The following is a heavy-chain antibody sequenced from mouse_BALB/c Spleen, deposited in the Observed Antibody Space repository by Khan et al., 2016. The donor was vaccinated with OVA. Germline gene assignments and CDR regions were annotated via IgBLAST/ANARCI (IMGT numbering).Heavy chain of an antibody. D-gene: IGHD3-2*02. CDR2: IYPGTDNT. CDR3: AREEAWYYFDY. CDR1: GYIFTSYW. J-gene: IGHJ2*01. V-gene: IGHV1-76*01. Sequence: QVQLKQSGGELVRPGTSVKLSCKTSGYIFTSYWIHWVKQRSGQGLEWIARIYPGTDNTYYNENFKDKATLTADKSSSTVYLQLSSLKSEDSAVFFCAREEAWYYFDYWGQGTTLTVSS.